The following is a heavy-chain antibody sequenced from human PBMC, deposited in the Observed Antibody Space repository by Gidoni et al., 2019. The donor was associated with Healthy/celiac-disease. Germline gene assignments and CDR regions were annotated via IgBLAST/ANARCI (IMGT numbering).Heavy chain of an antibody. V-gene: IGHV2-70*01. Sequence: QVTLRESGPALVKPTQTLPLTCTFSGFSLSTSGMCVSWIRQPPGKALEWLALIDWDDDKYYSTSLKTRLTISKDTSKNQVVLTMTNMDPVDTATYYCARSSCIAAAGTGVFFDYWGQGTLVTVSS. CDR3: ARSSCIAAAGTGVFFDY. CDR1: GFSLSTSGMC. D-gene: IGHD6-13*01. J-gene: IGHJ4*02. CDR2: IDWDDDK.